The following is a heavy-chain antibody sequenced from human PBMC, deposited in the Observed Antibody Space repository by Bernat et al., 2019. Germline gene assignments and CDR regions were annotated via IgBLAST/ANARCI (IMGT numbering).Heavy chain of an antibody. J-gene: IGHJ4*02. D-gene: IGHD2-15*01. Sequence: QITLKESGPTLVKPTQTLTLTRTFSGFSLSTSGVGVGWIRQPPGKALEWLALIYWDDDKRYSSSLKNRLTITKDTSKNQVVLTMTNINPVDTATSYCAHKKRNHYGSCGFDYWGQGTLVTVSS. CDR3: AHKKRNHYGSCGFDY. CDR1: GFSLSTSGVG. CDR2: IYWDDDK. V-gene: IGHV2-5*02.